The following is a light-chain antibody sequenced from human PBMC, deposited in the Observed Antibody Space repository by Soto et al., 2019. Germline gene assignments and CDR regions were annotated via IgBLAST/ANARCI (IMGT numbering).Light chain of an antibody. V-gene: IGKV2D-29*02. J-gene: IGKJ4*01. Sequence: DIVMTQAPFSLSVTPGQPASISCKSSQSLLHSDGKTYLYWYLQKPGQSPKLLIYEVSKRFSGVPDRLSGSGSGTDFTMKISRVEAEDVGVYYCMQNIQPLTFGGGTKVEIK. CDR1: QSLLHSDGKTY. CDR3: MQNIQPLT. CDR2: EVS.